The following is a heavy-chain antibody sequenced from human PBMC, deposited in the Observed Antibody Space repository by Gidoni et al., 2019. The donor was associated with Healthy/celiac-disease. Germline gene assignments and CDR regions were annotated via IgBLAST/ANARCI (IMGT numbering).Heavy chain of an antibody. V-gene: IGHV3-33*01. Sequence: QVKLVESGGGVVQPGRSLRLYCAATGFTFSSYGMHWLRQAPGKGLEWVAVILYDGSNKYYADSVKVRFTISRDNSKNTLYLQMNSLRAEDTAVYYCARGGFDYGDYAGEYYFDYWGREPWSLSPQ. CDR2: ILYDGSNK. CDR3: ARGGFDYGDYAGEYYFDY. D-gene: IGHD4-17*01. CDR1: GFTFSSYG. J-gene: IGHJ4*02.